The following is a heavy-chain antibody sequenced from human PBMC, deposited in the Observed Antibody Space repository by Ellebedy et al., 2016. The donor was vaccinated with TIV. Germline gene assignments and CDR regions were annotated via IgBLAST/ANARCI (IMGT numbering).Heavy chain of an antibody. D-gene: IGHD4-17*01. Sequence: SETLSLXXTVSGGSISSYYWSWIRQPPGKGLEWIGYIYYSGSTNYNPSLKSRVTISVDTSKNQFSLKLSSVTAADTAVYYCARATTVTPNWFDPWGQGTLVTVSS. CDR2: IYYSGST. V-gene: IGHV4-59*01. J-gene: IGHJ5*02. CDR3: ARATTVTPNWFDP. CDR1: GGSISSYY.